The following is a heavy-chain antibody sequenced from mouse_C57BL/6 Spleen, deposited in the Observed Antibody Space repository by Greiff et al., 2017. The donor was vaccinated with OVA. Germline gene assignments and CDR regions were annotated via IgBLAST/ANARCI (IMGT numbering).Heavy chain of an antibody. Sequence: EVQLVESGGDLVKPGGSLKLSCAASGFTFSSYGMSWVRQTPDKRLEWVATISSGGSYTYYPDSVKGRFTISRDNAKNTLYLQMSSLNSEDTAMYYCARTTHYYGSSYYFDYWGQGTTLTVSS. CDR2: ISSGGSYT. CDR3: ARTTHYYGSSYYFDY. V-gene: IGHV5-6*01. D-gene: IGHD1-1*01. J-gene: IGHJ2*01. CDR1: GFTFSSYG.